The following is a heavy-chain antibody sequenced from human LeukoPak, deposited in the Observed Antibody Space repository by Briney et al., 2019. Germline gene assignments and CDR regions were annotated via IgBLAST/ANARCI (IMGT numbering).Heavy chain of an antibody. CDR2: IIPIFGTA. J-gene: IGHJ4*02. D-gene: IGHD6-13*01. CDR1: GGTLSRYA. CDR3: ARAPPMAAAGTYFDY. Sequence: GASVKVSCKASGGTLSRYAISWVRQAPGQGLEWMGGIIPIFGTANYAQKFQGRVTITADESTSTAYMELSSLRSEDTAVYYCARAPPMAAAGTYFDYWGQGTLVTVSS. V-gene: IGHV1-69*13.